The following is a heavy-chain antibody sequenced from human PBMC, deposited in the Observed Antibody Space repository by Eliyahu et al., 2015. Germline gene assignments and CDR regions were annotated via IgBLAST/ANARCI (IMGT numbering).Heavy chain of an antibody. D-gene: IGHD3-10*01. CDR1: GXXFSDYX. V-gene: IGHV3-11*06. J-gene: IGHJ4*02. CDR2: ISSGSSYT. Sequence: QVQLVESGGXLVKPGGSLXLXCAXSGXXFSDYXMSWIRQAPGKGLEWVXYISSGSSYTNYADSVKGRFTISRDNAKNSLYLQMNSLRAEDTAVYYCASMTYGSGSYYKFDYWGQGTLVTVSS. CDR3: ASMTYGSGSYYKFDY.